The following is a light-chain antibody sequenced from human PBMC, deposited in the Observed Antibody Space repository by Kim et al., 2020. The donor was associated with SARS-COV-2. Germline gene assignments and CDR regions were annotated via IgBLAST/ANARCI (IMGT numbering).Light chain of an antibody. CDR3: QSYDSSNQGVV. CDR1: SGSIASNY. V-gene: IGLV6-57*02. Sequence: TVTISCTGSSGSIASNYVQWYQQRPGSAPTTVIYEDNQRPSGVPDRFSGSIDSSSNSASLTISGLKTEDEADYYCQSYDSSNQGVVFGGGTKLTVL. J-gene: IGLJ2*01. CDR2: EDN.